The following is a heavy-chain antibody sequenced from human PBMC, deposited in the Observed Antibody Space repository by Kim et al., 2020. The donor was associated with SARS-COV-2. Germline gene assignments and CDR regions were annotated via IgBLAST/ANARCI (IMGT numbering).Heavy chain of an antibody. V-gene: IGHV3-21*01. J-gene: IGHJ3*02. D-gene: IGHD2-21*01. CDR2: ISSSSSYI. CDR1: GFTFSSYS. Sequence: GGSLRLSCAASGFTFSSYSMNWVRQAPGKGLEWVSSISSSSSYIYYADSVKGRFTISRDNAKNSLYLQMHSLRAEDTAVYYCARVIASRGTVAFDMWGQGTMVTVSS. CDR3: ARVIASRGTVAFDM.